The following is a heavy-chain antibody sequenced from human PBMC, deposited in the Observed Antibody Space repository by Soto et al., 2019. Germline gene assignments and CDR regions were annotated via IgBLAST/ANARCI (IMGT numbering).Heavy chain of an antibody. CDR3: AKGAPLLAPGTWWFDX. J-gene: IGHJ5*02. V-gene: IGHV3-23*01. CDR1: GFTFTSCA. D-gene: IGHD6-13*01. CDR2: ISDSGHTT. Sequence: GGSLRLSCAASGFTFTSCAKNWVRQAPGQGLEWVSAISDSGHTTYYADSVKVRFTISIDNSNNTLYLQMDSLRGEDTAVYYCAKGAPLLAPGTWWFDXWGQGTLVTVSX.